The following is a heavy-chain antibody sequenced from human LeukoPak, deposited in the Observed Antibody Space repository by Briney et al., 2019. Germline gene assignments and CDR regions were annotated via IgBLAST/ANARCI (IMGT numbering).Heavy chain of an antibody. Sequence: SETLSLTCTVSGGSISSYYWSWIRQPAGKGLEWIGRSYTTGSTNYNPSLKSRVTMSVDTSKNQFSLKLSSVTAADTAVYYCARFIGSRNWFDPWGQGTLVTVSS. J-gene: IGHJ5*02. V-gene: IGHV4-4*07. CDR2: SYTTGST. CDR1: GGSISSYY. D-gene: IGHD2-2*01. CDR3: ARFIGSRNWFDP.